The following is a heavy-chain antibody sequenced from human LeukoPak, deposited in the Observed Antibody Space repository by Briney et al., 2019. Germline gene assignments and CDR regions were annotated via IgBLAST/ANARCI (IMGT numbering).Heavy chain of an antibody. D-gene: IGHD6-13*01. CDR1: GFTFSSYA. J-gene: IGHJ6*02. CDR2: ISGSGGST. V-gene: IGHV3-23*01. CDR3: AKAIAAAGYYYGMDV. Sequence: GGSLRLSCAASGFTFSSYAMSWVRQAPGKGLEWASAISGSGGSTYYADSVKGRFTISRDNSKNTLYLQMNSLRAEDTAVYYCAKAIAAAGYYYGMDVWGQGTTVTVSS.